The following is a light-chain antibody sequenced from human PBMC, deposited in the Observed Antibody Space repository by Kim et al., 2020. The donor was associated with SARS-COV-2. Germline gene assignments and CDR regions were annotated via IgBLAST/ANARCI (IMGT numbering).Light chain of an antibody. J-gene: IGLJ2*01. CDR2: VGTGGIVG. Sequence: ELTQPPSASASLGASVTLTCTLSSGYSNYKVDWYQQRPGKGPRFVMRVGTGGIVGSKGDGIPDRFSVLGSGLNRYLTIKNIQEEDESDYHCGADHGSGSNFVVVFVGGTQLTVL. CDR3: GADHGSGSNFVVV. V-gene: IGLV9-49*01. CDR1: SGYSNYK.